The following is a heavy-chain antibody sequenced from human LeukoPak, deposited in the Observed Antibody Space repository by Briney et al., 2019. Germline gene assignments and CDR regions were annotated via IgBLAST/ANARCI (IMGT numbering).Heavy chain of an antibody. V-gene: IGHV3-33*01. Sequence: GGSLRLSCAASGFTFSSYGMHWVRQAPGKGLEWVAFIWYDGSNKYYAYSAKGRFNFSRDNSKNTLYLQMTSLRAEDTAVYYCARDPSRILDVWGQGTTVTVSS. J-gene: IGHJ6*02. CDR3: ARDPSRILDV. CDR1: GFTFSSYG. D-gene: IGHD2-15*01. CDR2: IWYDGSNK.